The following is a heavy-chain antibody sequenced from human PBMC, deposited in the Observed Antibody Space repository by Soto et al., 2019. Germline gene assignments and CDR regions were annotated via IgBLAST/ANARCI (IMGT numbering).Heavy chain of an antibody. J-gene: IGHJ3*02. CDR2: IWYDGSNK. CDR3: ARSGCSGGTCYRGYDGFDI. D-gene: IGHD2-15*01. CDR1: GFPFSSFG. Sequence: QVQLVASGGGVVQPGKSMRLSCAASGFPFSSFGIHWVRQAPGEGLEWVAVIWYDGSNKYYADSVKGRFTISRDNAKNTVDLQMNSLRGEDTAVYYCARSGCSGGTCYRGYDGFDIWGQGTKVTVSP. V-gene: IGHV3-33*01.